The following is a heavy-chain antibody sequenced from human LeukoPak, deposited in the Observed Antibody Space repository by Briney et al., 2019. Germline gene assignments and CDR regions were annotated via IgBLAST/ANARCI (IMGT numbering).Heavy chain of an antibody. CDR2: MNPNNDDT. D-gene: IGHD6-13*01. V-gene: IGHV1-8*03. J-gene: IGHJ4*02. CDR1: GYTFTNYN. Sequence: ASVKVSCKASGYTFTNYNINWVRQAPGQGLEWMGWMNPNNDDTGYVQKFQGRITFTRNTSTSTAYMELNSLRSEDTAVYYCARLWGHSSQRVFDYWGQGTLVTVSS. CDR3: ARLWGHSSQRVFDY.